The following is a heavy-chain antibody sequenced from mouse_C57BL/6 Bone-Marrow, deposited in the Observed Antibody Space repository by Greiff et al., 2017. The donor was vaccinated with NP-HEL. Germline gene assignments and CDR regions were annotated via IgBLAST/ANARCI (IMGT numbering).Heavy chain of an antibody. D-gene: IGHD4-1*01. V-gene: IGHV2-2*01. CDR3: ARNWDGYYAMDY. J-gene: IGHJ4*01. Sequence: QVQLKESGPGLVQPSQSLSITCTVSGFSLTSYGVHWVRQSPGKGLEWLGVIWSGGSTDYNAAFISRLSISKDNSKSQVFFKMNRLQADDTAIYYCARNWDGYYAMDYWGQGTSVTVSS. CDR1: GFSLTSYG. CDR2: IWSGGST.